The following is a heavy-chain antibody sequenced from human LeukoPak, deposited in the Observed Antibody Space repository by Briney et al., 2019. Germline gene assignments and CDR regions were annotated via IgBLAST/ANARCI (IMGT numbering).Heavy chain of an antibody. D-gene: IGHD3-3*01. CDR2: INPNSGGT. Sequence: GASVKVSCKASGYNFTGYYMHWVRQAPGQGLEWMGRINPNSGGTNYAQKFQGRATMTRDTSISTAYMELSRLRSDDTAVYYCARATTIFGVVSSLDYWGQGTLVTVSS. CDR3: ARATTIFGVVSSLDY. V-gene: IGHV1-2*06. CDR1: GYNFTGYY. J-gene: IGHJ4*02.